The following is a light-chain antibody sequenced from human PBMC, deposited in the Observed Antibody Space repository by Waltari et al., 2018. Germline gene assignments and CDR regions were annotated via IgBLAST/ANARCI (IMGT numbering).Light chain of an antibody. CDR3: YSADSSGERRV. V-gene: IGLV3-10*01. CDR1: ALPQKF. Sequence: SYELTQPPSVSVSPGQTARITCSGDALPQKFVFWYQQKSGQAPVLVIYEDKERPSGIPGRFSGSSSGTLATLTISGAQMEDEADYYCYSADSSGERRVFGGGTKLTVL. J-gene: IGLJ3*02. CDR2: EDK.